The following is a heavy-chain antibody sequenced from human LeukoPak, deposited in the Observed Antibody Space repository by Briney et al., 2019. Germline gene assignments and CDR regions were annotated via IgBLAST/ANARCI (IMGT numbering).Heavy chain of an antibody. CDR2: INWNGGST. CDR3: ARDATYSDIWYNQDY. Sequence: PGGSLRLSCAASGFTFDDYGMSWVRQAPGKGLEWVSGINWNGGSTGYADSVKGRFTISRDNAKNSLYLQMNSLRAEDTAVYYCARDATYSDIWYNQDYWGQGTLVTVSS. D-gene: IGHD6-13*01. J-gene: IGHJ4*02. V-gene: IGHV3-20*04. CDR1: GFTFDDYG.